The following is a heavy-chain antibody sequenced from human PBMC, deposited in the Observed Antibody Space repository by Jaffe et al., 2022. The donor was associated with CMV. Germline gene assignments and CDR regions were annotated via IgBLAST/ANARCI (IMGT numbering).Heavy chain of an antibody. CDR1: GGSMNSYY. V-gene: IGHV4-59*08. CDR2: IFYTGGA. J-gene: IGHJ3*02. Sequence: QVQLQESGPGLVKPSETLSLTCAVSGGSMNSYYWSWIRQVPRKGLEWIGYIFYTGGAKYSPSLESRVTISLAASKSQFSLKLTSVTAADTAVYYCARHPPPGFYRAGGFDIWGQGTLVTVSS. CDR3: ARHPPPGFYRAGGFDI. D-gene: IGHD4-4*01.